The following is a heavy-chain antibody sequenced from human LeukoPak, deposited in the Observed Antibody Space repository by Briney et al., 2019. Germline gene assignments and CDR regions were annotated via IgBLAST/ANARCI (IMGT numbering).Heavy chain of an antibody. D-gene: IGHD3-9*01. CDR1: GYTLTELS. CDR3: AGNYYDILTPSL. V-gene: IGHV1-69*13. Sequence: SVKVSCKVSGYTLTELSMHWVRQAPGQGLEWMGGIIPIFGTANYAQKFQGRVTITADESTSTAYMELSSLRSEDTAVYYCAGNYYDILTPSLWGQGTLVTVSS. CDR2: IIPIFGTA. J-gene: IGHJ4*02.